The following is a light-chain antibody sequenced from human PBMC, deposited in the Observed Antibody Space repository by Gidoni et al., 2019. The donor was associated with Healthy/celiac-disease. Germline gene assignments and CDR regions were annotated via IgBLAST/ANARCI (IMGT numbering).Light chain of an antibody. J-gene: IGKJ3*01. V-gene: IGKV1-9*01. CDR2: AAS. Sequence: IQLTQSPPFLSASVGDRVTITCRASQGISSYLAWYQQKPGNAPKLLIYAASTLQSAVPSXXXGXXXGTEXTLTXXSLQXEDFXTXYCXXXNSXXGFXPGTKVEIK. CDR3: XXXNSXXG. CDR1: QGISSY.